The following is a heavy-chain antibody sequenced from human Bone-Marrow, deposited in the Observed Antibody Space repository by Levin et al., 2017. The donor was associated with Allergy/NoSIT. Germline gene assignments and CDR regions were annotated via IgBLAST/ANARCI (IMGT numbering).Heavy chain of an antibody. J-gene: IGHJ6*02. CDR1: GYTFTTYG. CDR3: ARGHFPYYYYGMDV. Sequence: GESLKISCKASGYTFTTYGLTWVRQAPGQGLEWMGWVSAYSGNTNYAPNLQDRVTMTTDTATNTAYMELTSLRSDDTAIYYCARGHFPYYYYGMDVWGQGTTVVVSS. CDR2: VSAYSGNT. V-gene: IGHV1-18*01.